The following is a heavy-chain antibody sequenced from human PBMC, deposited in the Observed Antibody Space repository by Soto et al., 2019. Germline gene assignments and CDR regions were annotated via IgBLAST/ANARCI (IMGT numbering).Heavy chain of an antibody. D-gene: IGHD6-13*01. J-gene: IGHJ5*02. CDR2: INAANGDT. CDR3: VRRHVSATGIDWFDP. V-gene: IGHV1-3*01. CDR1: GYTFTSYG. Sequence: ASVKVSCKASGYTFTSYGIHWVRQAPGQRLEWMGWINAANGDTKYSTKFQGRVTITRDTSASTAYMELSSLRSEDTVVYYCVRRHVSATGIDWFDPWGQGTLVTVSS.